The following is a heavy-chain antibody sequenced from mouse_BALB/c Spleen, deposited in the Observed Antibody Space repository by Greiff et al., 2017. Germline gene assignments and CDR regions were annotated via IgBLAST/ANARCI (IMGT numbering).Heavy chain of an antibody. Sequence: EVKLEESGPGLVKPSQSLSLTCTVTGYSITSDYAWNWIRQFPGNKLEWMGYISYSGSTSYNPSLKSRISITRDTSKNQFFLQLNSVTTEDTATYYCARSDGYPFAYWGQGTLVTVSA. J-gene: IGHJ3*01. CDR2: ISYSGST. CDR3: ARSDGYPFAY. V-gene: IGHV3-2*02. CDR1: GYSITSDYA. D-gene: IGHD2-3*01.